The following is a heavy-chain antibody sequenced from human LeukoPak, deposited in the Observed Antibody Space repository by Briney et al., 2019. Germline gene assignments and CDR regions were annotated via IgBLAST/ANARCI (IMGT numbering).Heavy chain of an antibody. Sequence: GGSLRLSCAVSGFTFSSYAMSWVRQAPGKGLEWVSAISGSGGSTYYADSVKGRFTISRDNSKNTLYLQMNSLRAEDTAVYYCAKDGREQQLVLSFDYWGQGTLVTVSS. CDR2: ISGSGGST. CDR3: AKDGREQQLVLSFDY. V-gene: IGHV3-23*01. CDR1: GFTFSSYA. D-gene: IGHD6-13*01. J-gene: IGHJ4*02.